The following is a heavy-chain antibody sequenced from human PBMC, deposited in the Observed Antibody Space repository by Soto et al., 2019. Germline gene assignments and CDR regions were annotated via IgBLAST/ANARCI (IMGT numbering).Heavy chain of an antibody. J-gene: IGHJ6*02. CDR2: ISYDGSNK. CDR3: ARAPYYDFWSGYSSYYYGMDV. D-gene: IGHD3-3*01. Sequence: PGGSLRLSCAASGFTFSSYAMHWVRQAPGKGLEGVAVISYDGSNKYYADSVKGRFTISRDNSKNTLYLQMNSLRAEDTAVYYCARAPYYDFWSGYSSYYYGMDVWGQGTTVTVSS. V-gene: IGHV3-30-3*01. CDR1: GFTFSSYA.